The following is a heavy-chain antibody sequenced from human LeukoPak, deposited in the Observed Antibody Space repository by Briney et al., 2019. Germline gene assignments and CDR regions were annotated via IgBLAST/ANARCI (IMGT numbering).Heavy chain of an antibody. CDR2: LSYDGNNK. CDR3: ARDKDYVRYYYMDV. J-gene: IGHJ6*03. Sequence: GRSLRLSCAASGFIFSSYAMHWVRQAPGKGLEWVAILSYDGNNKYYADSVKGRFTTSRDNSKNALYLQMNSLRAEDTAVYYCARDKDYVRYYYMDVWGKGTTVTVSS. V-gene: IGHV3-30*04. CDR1: GFIFSSYA. D-gene: IGHD3-16*01.